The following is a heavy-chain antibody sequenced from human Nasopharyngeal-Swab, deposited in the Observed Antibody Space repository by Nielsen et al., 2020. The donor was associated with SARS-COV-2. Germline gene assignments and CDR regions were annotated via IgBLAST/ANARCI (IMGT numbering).Heavy chain of an antibody. D-gene: IGHD1-26*01. J-gene: IGHJ3*02. CDR3: ARGSDYRAVDI. CDR2: IYYIGSA. V-gene: IGHV4-61*10. Sequence: QAAGKGLEWIGYIYYIGSASYNPSLKRRVNISVDTSKNQFNLKVRSVTAADTAVYYCARGSDYRAVDIWGQGTTVTVSS.